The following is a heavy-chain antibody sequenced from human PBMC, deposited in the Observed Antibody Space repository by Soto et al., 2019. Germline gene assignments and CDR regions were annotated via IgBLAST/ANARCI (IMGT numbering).Heavy chain of an antibody. J-gene: IGHJ6*03. CDR1: GFTFDDYA. CDR3: AKDKGSYYYYYYMDV. CDR2: ISWNSGSI. V-gene: IGHV3-9*01. Sequence: GGSLRFSCAASGFTFDDYAMHWVRQAPGKGLEWVSGISWNSGSIGYADSVKGRFTISRDNAKNSLYLQMNSLRAEDTALYYCAKDKGSYYYYYYMDVWGKGTTVTVSS.